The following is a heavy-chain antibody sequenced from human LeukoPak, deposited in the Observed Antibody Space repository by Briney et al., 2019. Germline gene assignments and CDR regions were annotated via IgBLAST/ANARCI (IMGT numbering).Heavy chain of an antibody. Sequence: GGSLRLSCAASGLTVSRNYMSWVRQAPGKGLEWVSTIYSGGSTYYADSVTGRFTISRDNSKNTLYLQMNSLRAEDTAVYYCARDGAVLTGYYDYWGQGTLVTVSS. D-gene: IGHD3-9*01. V-gene: IGHV3-66*01. CDR3: ARDGAVLTGYYDY. J-gene: IGHJ4*02. CDR1: GLTVSRNY. CDR2: IYSGGST.